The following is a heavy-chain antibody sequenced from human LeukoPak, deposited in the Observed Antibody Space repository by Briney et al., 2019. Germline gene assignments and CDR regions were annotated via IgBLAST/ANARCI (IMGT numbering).Heavy chain of an antibody. J-gene: IGHJ4*02. V-gene: IGHV4-34*01. D-gene: IGHD2-15*01. CDR1: GFSFATYG. Sequence: GSLRLSCAASGFSFATYGMHWVRQPPGKGLEWIGEINHSGSTNYNPSLKSRVTISVDTSKNQFSLELSSVTAADTAVYYCARDRAAYFDYWGQGTLVTVSS. CDR2: INHSGST. CDR3: ARDRAAYFDY.